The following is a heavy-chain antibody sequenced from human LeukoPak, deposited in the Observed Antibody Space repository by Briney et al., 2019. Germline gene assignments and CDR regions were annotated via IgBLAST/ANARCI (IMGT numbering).Heavy chain of an antibody. CDR1: GFTFDDYA. D-gene: IGHD6-13*01. CDR3: AEDIYHSSSWLFDY. V-gene: IGHV3-9*01. CDR2: ISWNSGSI. Sequence: LPGRSLRLSCAASGFTFDDYAMHWVRHAPGKGLEWVSGISWNSGSIGYADSVKGRFTISRDNAKNSLYLQMNSLRAEDTALYYCAEDIYHSSSWLFDYWGQGTLVTVSS. J-gene: IGHJ4*02.